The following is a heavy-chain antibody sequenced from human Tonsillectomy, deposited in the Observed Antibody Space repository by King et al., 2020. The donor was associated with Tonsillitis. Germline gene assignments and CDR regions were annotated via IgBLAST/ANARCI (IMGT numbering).Heavy chain of an antibody. J-gene: IGHJ4*02. CDR3: TRPYTSSWYW. D-gene: IGHD6-13*01. CDR2: IRSRANNYAT. Sequence: VQLVESGGGLVQPGGSLKLSCAASGFTFSASAMHWVRQASGKGLEWAGRIRSRANNYATAYAASVRGRFTISRDDSKNTAYLQMNSLKTEDTAMYYCTRPYTSSWYWGGQGTLVTVSS. CDR1: GFTFSASA. V-gene: IGHV3-73*01.